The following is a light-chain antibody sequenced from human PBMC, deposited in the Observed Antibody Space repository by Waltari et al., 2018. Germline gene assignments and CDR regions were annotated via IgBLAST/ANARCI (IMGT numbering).Light chain of an antibody. Sequence: IVLTQSPAPLTLSLGERATTNCKSSQRLLSGPGNKSYLAWYQHKPGQPPKLLIYWASTREPGVPDRFSGSGSGTDFTLTITSLQAEDAAVYFCQQYYSTPSTFGQGTKLEIK. CDR1: QRLLSGPGNKSY. CDR2: WAS. J-gene: IGKJ2*01. V-gene: IGKV4-1*01. CDR3: QQYYSTPST.